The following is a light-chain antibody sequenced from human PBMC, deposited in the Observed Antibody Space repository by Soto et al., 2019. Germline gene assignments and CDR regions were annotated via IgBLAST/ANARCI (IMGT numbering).Light chain of an antibody. CDR1: QSVSSSY. Sequence: EIVLTQSPGTLSLSPWERATLSCRASQSVSSSYLGWYQQKPGQAPRLLIYGASSRATGIPDRFRGSGSGTDFTLTISRLEPEDFAVYYCQHYGSSPTTFGQGTKVDIK. CDR2: GAS. CDR3: QHYGSSPTT. J-gene: IGKJ1*01. V-gene: IGKV3-20*01.